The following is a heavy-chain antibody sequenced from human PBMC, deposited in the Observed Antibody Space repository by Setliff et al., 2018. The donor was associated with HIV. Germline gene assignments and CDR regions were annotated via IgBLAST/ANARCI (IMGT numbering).Heavy chain of an antibody. CDR2: IYYGGST. CDR1: GGSISSSSYY. D-gene: IGHD2-15*01. CDR3: ARLRVIGGKPLYYFDH. J-gene: IGHJ4*02. Sequence: SETLSLTCTVSGGSISSSSYYWGWIRQPPGKGLEWIGSIYYGGSTYYNPSLKSRVTISVDTSKNQFSLKLSSVTAADTAVYYCARLRVIGGKPLYYFDHWGQGTLVTVSS. V-gene: IGHV4-39*01.